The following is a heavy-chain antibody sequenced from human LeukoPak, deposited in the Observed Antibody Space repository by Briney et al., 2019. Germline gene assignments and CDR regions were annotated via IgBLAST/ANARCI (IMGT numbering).Heavy chain of an antibody. CDR2: ISSSSSYI. CDR1: GFTFSSYS. J-gene: IGHJ3*02. V-gene: IGHV3-21*01. Sequence: GGSLRLSCAASGFTFSSYSMNWVRQAPGKGLEWVSSISSSSSYIYYADSVKGRFTISRDNAKNSLYLQMNSLRAEDTAVYYCARAGMTIFGVGSRGAFDIWGQGTMVTVSS. D-gene: IGHD3-3*01. CDR3: ARAGMTIFGVGSRGAFDI.